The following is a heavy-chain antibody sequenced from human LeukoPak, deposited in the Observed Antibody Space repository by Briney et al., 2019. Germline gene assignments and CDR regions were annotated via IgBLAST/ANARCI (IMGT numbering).Heavy chain of an antibody. J-gene: IGHJ4*02. V-gene: IGHV3-9*01. CDR2: ISWNSGSI. CDR1: GFTFDDYA. D-gene: IGHD6-6*01. Sequence: GGSLRLSCAASGFTFDDYAMHWVRHAPGKGLEWVSGISWNSGSIVYADSVKGRFTISRDNAKNSLYLQMNSLRAEDTALYYCAKTSGYSSSSSHQFDYWGQGTLVTVSS. CDR3: AKTSGYSSSSSHQFDY.